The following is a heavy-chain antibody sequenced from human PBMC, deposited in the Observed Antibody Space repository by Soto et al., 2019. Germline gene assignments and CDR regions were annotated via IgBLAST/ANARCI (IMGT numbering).Heavy chain of an antibody. V-gene: IGHV3-23*01. CDR1: GFTVSSYA. J-gene: IGHJ4*02. CDR2: ISGSGGST. D-gene: IGHD6-19*01. Sequence: PGGSLILSCAASGFTVSSYAMSWVRTAPGKGLEWVSAISGSGGSTYYADSVKGRFTSSRDNSKNTLYLQMNSLRAEDTAVYYCAKELHTSSGWSQVIYWGQGTLVTVSS. CDR3: AKELHTSSGWSQVIY.